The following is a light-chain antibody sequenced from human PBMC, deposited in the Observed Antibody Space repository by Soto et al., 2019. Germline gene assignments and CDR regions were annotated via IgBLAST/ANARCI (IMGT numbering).Light chain of an antibody. CDR1: QSVLYRSKNY. J-gene: IGKJ4*01. CDR2: WAY. Sequence: DIVMTQSPDSLAVSLGERATINCKCSQSVLYRSKNYLTWYQRKPGQPPKLLIYWAYTRESGVPDRFSGSGSGTDFTLTMSSLQAEDVAVYHCQQYYTTPPTFGGGTKVEI. V-gene: IGKV4-1*01. CDR3: QQYYTTPPT.